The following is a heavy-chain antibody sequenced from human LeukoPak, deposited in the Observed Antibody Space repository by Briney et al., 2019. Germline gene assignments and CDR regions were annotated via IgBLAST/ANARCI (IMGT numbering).Heavy chain of an antibody. CDR3: ARDRDWNVLGY. CDR2: ISSSSSYI. J-gene: IGHJ4*02. V-gene: IGHV3-21*01. CDR1: GFTFSSFA. D-gene: IGHD1-1*01. Sequence: GGSLRLSCAASGFTFSSFAMNWVRQAPGKGLEWVSSISSSSSYIYYADSVKGRFTISRDNAKNSLYLQMNSLRAEDTAVYYCARDRDWNVLGYWGQGTLVTVSS.